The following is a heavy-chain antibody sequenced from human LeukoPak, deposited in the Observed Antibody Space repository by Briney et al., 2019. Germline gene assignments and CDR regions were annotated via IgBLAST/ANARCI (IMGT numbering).Heavy chain of an antibody. D-gene: IGHD3-22*01. V-gene: IGHV3-23*01. J-gene: IGHJ4*02. CDR1: GFTFSDYA. Sequence: PGGSLRLSCAASGFTFSDYAMTWVRQAPGKGLEWVSGISGSGGNTYYADPVKGRFTISRDNSKSTVYLQMDSLRAEDTAVYYCAKSRGDSSGYYYPLDYWGQGTLVTVS. CDR2: ISGSGGNT. CDR3: AKSRGDSSGYYYPLDY.